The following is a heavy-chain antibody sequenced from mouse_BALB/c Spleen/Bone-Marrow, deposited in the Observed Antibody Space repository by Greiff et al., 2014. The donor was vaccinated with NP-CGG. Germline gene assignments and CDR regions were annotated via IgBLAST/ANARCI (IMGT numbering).Heavy chain of an antibody. CDR2: INPYNGDP. CDR1: GYSFTGYF. Sequence: EVMLVESGPELVKPGASVKISCKASGYSFTGYFVNWVIQSHRKSLEWIGRINPYNGDPFYNQKFKGKATLTVDKSSSTAHMELRSLASEDSVVYYCTISRDGWFTYWGQGTLVTVSA. CDR3: TISRDGWFTY. V-gene: IGHV1-20*02. J-gene: IGHJ3*01.